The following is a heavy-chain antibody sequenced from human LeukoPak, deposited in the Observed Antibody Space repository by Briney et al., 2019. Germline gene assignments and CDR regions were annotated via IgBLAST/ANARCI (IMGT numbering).Heavy chain of an antibody. J-gene: IGHJ4*02. V-gene: IGHV3-21*01. CDR1: GFTFSSYS. Sequence: PGGSLRLSCAASGFTFSSYSMNWVRQAPGKGLEWVSSISSSGSYIYYADSVKGRFTISRDNAKNSLYLQMNSLRAEDTAVYYCARDRSPELLPYYWGQGTLVTVSS. D-gene: IGHD3-10*01. CDR3: ARDRSPELLPYY. CDR2: ISSSGSYI.